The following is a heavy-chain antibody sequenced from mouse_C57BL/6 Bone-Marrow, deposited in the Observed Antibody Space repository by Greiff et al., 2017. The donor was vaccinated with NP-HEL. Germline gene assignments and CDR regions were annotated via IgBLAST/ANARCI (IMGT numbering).Heavy chain of an antibody. CDR1: GFNINADY. V-gene: IGHV14-4*01. CDR2: IDPENGDT. J-gene: IGHJ2*01. CDR3: TTNDYVDY. Sequence: VQLQQSGAELVRPGASVKLSCTASGFNINADYMHWVKQRPEQGLEWIGWIDPENGDTKYASKFQGKATITADTSSNTAYMQLSSLTSEDTAVYYCTTNDYVDYWCQGTTLTVAS. D-gene: IGHD2-3*01.